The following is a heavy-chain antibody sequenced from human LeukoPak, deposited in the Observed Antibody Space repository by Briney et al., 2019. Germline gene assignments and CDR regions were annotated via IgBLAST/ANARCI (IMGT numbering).Heavy chain of an antibody. CDR3: ARGFPWNY. CDR2: INKDGSDK. Sequence: EGSLRLSCAASGFTFSSYWMTWVRQAPGKGLEWVANINKDGSDKYYVDSVKGRFTISRDNAKNSLYLQMNSLRAEDTAVYYCARGFPWNYWGQGTLVTVSS. V-gene: IGHV3-7*03. D-gene: IGHD1-1*01. J-gene: IGHJ4*02. CDR1: GFTFSSYW.